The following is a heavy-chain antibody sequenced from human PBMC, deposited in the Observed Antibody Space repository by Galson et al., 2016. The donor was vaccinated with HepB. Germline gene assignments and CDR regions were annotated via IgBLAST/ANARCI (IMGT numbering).Heavy chain of an antibody. D-gene: IGHD3-3*01. CDR2: ISGDGSRV. CDR3: ARDFSSYDEYFDL. J-gene: IGHJ4*02. V-gene: IGHV3-74*01. CDR1: GLTFSNYA. Sequence: SLRLSCAASGLTFSNYAMNWVRQAPGKGLVWVSCISGDGSRVNYADFVKGRVTLSRDNAKNTLYLQMNSLRAEDTAVYYCARDFSSYDEYFDLWGQGTLVTVSS.